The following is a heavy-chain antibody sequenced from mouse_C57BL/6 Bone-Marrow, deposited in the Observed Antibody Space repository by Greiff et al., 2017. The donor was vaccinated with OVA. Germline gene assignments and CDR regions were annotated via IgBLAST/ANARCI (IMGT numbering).Heavy chain of an antibody. CDR3: ARSGRGSSFYFDY. CDR2: INPSSGYT. J-gene: IGHJ2*01. D-gene: IGHD1-1*01. CDR1: GYTFTSYW. Sequence: VQLVESGAELAKPGASVKLSCKASGYTFTSYWMHWVKQRPGQGLEWIGYINPSSGYTKYNQKFKDKATLTADKSSSTAYMRLSSLTYEDSAVYYCARSGRGSSFYFDYWGQGTTLTVSS. V-gene: IGHV1-7*01.